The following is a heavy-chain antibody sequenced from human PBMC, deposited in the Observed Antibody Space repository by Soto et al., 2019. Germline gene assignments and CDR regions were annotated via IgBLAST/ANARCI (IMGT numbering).Heavy chain of an antibody. CDR3: ARWPDGYYYYGMDV. V-gene: IGHV1-8*01. J-gene: IGHJ6*02. CDR2: MNPNSGNT. Sequence: QVQLVQSGDEVKKPGASVRDSCKASGYTFTSYDINWLRQATGQGLEWMGWMNPNSGNTGYAQKFQGRVTMTRNTSISTAYMELSSLRSEDTAVYYCARWPDGYYYYGMDVWGQGTTVTVSS. CDR1: GYTFTSYD.